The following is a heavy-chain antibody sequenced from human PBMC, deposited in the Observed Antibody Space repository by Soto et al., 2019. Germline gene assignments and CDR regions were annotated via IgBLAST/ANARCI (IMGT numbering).Heavy chain of an antibody. V-gene: IGHV3-30*18. CDR1: GFTFSSYG. CDR2: ISYDGSNK. D-gene: IGHD5-12*01. Sequence: QVQLVESGGGVVQPGRSLRLSCAASGFTFSSYGMHWVRQAPGKGLEWVAVISYDGSNKYYADSVKGRFTISRDNSKNTLYLQMNSLRAEDTAVYYCAKDKLSSNSCYDYWGLTLDYWGQGTLVTVSS. J-gene: IGHJ4*02. CDR3: AKDKLSSNSCYDYWGLTLDY.